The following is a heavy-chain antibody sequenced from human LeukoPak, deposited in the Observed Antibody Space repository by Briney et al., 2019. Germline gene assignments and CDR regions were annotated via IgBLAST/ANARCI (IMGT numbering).Heavy chain of an antibody. CDR3: ARVRVVPAAINWYFDL. CDR2: IYCSGST. D-gene: IGHD2-2*02. Sequence: SETLSLSCTVSGGSISSHNWSWIRQPPGKGLEWIGYIYCSGSTNYNPSLKSRVTISVDTSKNQFSLKLSSVTAADTAVYYCARVRVVPAAINWYFDLWGRGTLVTVSS. CDR1: GGSISSHN. V-gene: IGHV4-59*11. J-gene: IGHJ2*01.